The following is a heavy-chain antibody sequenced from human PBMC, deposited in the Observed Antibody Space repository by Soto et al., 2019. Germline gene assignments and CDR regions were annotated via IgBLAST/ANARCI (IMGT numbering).Heavy chain of an antibody. V-gene: IGHV3-33*06. CDR3: VKDKPSLDY. J-gene: IGHJ4*02. CDR1: GFAFSTYS. Sequence: GGSLRLSCAASGFAFSTYSMHWVRQAPGKGLEWVAIILFDGSDKYYADSVRGRFTISRDNFKNTLYLQMNSLRAEDTAVYYCVKDKPSLDYWGQGTLVTVS. CDR2: ILFDGSDK.